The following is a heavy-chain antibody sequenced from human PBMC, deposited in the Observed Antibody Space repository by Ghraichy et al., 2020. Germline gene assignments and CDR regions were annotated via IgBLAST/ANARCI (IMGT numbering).Heavy chain of an antibody. CDR3: ARDGSGGGWRFIDN. Sequence: GGSLRLSCAASGFSFRFYGFHWVRQAPGKGLEWVALIWYDGTNKYYGEIVKGRFSISRDNSENTVYLEMNSLRDEDTAVYYCARDGSGGGWRFIDNWGQGTLVTVSS. D-gene: IGHD6-19*01. CDR2: IWYDGTNK. CDR1: GFSFRFYG. V-gene: IGHV3-33*01. J-gene: IGHJ4*02.